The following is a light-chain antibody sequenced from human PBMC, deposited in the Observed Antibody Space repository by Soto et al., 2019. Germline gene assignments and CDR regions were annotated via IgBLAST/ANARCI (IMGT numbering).Light chain of an antibody. J-gene: IGKJ1*01. Sequence: EIVLTQSPGTLSSSPGERATLSCRASQSVSSSYLAWYQQKPGQAPRLLIYGASSRATGIPDRFSGSGSGKDFTLTISRLEPEDFAVYYCQQYGSSLTWTFGQGTKVDIK. V-gene: IGKV3-20*01. CDR3: QQYGSSLTWT. CDR2: GAS. CDR1: QSVSSSY.